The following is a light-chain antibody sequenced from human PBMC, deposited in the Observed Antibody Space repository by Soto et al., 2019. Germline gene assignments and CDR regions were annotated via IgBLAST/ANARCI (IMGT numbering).Light chain of an antibody. CDR3: SSYTSSSPCV. V-gene: IGLV2-14*01. J-gene: IGLJ1*01. CDR1: SSDVGGYKY. Sequence: QSALTQPASVSGSPGQSITISCTGTSSDVGGYKYVSWYQQHPGKAPKLMIYEVSNRPSGVSNRFSGSKSGNMASLTIPGLQAEDEADYYCSSYTSSSPCVFGTGTKLTVL. CDR2: EVS.